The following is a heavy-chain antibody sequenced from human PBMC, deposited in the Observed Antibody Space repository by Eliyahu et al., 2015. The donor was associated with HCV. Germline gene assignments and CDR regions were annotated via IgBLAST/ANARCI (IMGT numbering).Heavy chain of an antibody. J-gene: IGHJ5*02. V-gene: IGHV3-49*03. Sequence: EVQLVESGGGLVQPGRSLRLSCAASGFTFGDYAVSWFRQAPGKGLDYIGFIRTKGYGGTTEYAASVKGRFIISRDDSKSTAYLQMNSLKTEDTAVYYCTRSHRTNWFDPWGQGTLVTVSS. CDR2: IRTKGYGGTT. CDR1: GFTFGDYA. CDR3: TRSHRTNWFDP.